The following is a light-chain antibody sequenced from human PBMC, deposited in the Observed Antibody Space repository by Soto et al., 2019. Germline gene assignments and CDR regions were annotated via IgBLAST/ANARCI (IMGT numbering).Light chain of an antibody. CDR1: QTISSW. Sequence: IQMTQSPSTLSGSVGDRVTITCRASQTISSWLAWYQQKPGKAPKLLIYTASSLKSGVPSRFSGSGSGTDFTLTISSLQPEDFATYYCQQYDSSPRTFGQGTKVDIK. CDR2: TAS. CDR3: QQYDSSPRT. V-gene: IGKV1-5*03. J-gene: IGKJ1*01.